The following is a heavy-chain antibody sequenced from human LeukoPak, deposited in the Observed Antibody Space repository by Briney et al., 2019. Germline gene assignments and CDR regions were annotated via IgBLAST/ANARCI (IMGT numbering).Heavy chain of an antibody. CDR2: ISTGGST. Sequence: SETLSLTCTVSGASISSSYCTWIRQPAGEGLEWIGRISTGGSTTYNPSFKSRVTMSLDTSKNQFSLNLTSVTATDTAVYYCARDQTYYVSSGYYYVTYFQHWGQGILVTVSS. CDR3: ARDQTYYVSSGYYYVTYFQH. D-gene: IGHD3-22*01. CDR1: GASISSSY. V-gene: IGHV4-4*07. J-gene: IGHJ1*01.